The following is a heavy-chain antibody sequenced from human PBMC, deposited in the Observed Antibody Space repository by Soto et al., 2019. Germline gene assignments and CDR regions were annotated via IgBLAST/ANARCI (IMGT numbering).Heavy chain of an antibody. V-gene: IGHV6-1*01. CDR2: TYYRFKWNT. CDR1: GDSVSSNIAA. Sequence: SQTRSLTCAISGDSVSSNIAALNWVRQSPTRGLEWMVRTYYRFKWNTDYAVFVKRRVTVNPDTSKDQFSLQLNSVTPVVTAVYYCAREGRDSSSWYFDYWGQGTLVTVSS. D-gene: IGHD6-13*01. J-gene: IGHJ4*02. CDR3: AREGRDSSSWYFDY.